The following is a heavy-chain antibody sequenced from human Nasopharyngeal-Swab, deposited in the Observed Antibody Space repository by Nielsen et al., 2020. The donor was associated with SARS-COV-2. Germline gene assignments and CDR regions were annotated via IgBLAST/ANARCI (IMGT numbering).Heavy chain of an antibody. Sequence: SETLSLTCAVYGGSFSSYYWNWFRQPPGKGLEWIGEINHSGSTNYNPSLKSRVTMSVDTSKNQFSLKLSSVTAADTAVYYCARDIPLDGYYYGMDVWGQGTTVTVSS. V-gene: IGHV4-34*01. CDR1: GGSFSSYY. J-gene: IGHJ6*02. CDR2: INHSGST. D-gene: IGHD2-2*02. CDR3: ARDIPLDGYYYGMDV.